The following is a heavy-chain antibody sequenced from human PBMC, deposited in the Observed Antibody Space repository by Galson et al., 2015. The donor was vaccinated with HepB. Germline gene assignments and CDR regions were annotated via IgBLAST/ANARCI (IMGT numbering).Heavy chain of an antibody. D-gene: IGHD3-9*01. CDR1: GDTFTNYW. CDR3: ATRQYIDLASNNWFDP. V-gene: IGHV5-51*03. CDR2: IFPGNSQT. Sequence: QSGAEVKKPGESLKISCTGFGDTFTNYWIGWVRQMPGKGLEWMGIIFPGNSQTLYSPSFQGHVTISADKSISTTYLQWGSLKASDTAVYYCATRQYIDLASNNWFDPWGQGTLVTVSP. J-gene: IGHJ5*02.